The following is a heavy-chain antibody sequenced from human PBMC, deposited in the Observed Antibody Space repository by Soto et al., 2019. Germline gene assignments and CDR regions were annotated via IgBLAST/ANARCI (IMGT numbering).Heavy chain of an antibody. Sequence: PSETLSLTCSVSGGSVRTGSYHWSWIRQPPGKGLEWIGFIPNNGSPDYNPSLKSRVVVPIDRSKNQFSLKVNSVTAADTAVYFCARIGWGGDSWGQGTLVTVSS. D-gene: IGHD7-27*01. J-gene: IGHJ4*02. CDR1: GGSVRTGSYH. CDR2: IPNNGSP. V-gene: IGHV4-61*01. CDR3: ARIGWGGDS.